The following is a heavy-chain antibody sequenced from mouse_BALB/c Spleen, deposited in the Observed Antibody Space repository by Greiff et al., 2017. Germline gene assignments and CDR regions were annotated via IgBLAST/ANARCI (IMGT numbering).Heavy chain of an antibody. D-gene: IGHD1-1*01. CDR3: ARCYGSSLYYFDY. J-gene: IGHJ2*01. Sequence: EVMLVESGPGLVKPSQSLSLTCTVTGYSITSDYAWNWIRQFPGNKLEWMGYISYSGSTSYNPSLKSRISITRDTSKNQFFLQLNSVTTEDTATYYCARCYGSSLYYFDYWGQGTTLTVSS. V-gene: IGHV3-2*02. CDR1: GYSITSDYA. CDR2: ISYSGST.